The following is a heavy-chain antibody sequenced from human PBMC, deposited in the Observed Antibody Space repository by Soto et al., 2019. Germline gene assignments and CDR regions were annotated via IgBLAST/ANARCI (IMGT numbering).Heavy chain of an antibody. CDR1: GGTFSSYA. D-gene: IGHD3-22*01. V-gene: IGHV1-69*01. J-gene: IGHJ3*02. Sequence: QVQLVQSGAEVKKPGSSVKVSCKASGGTFSSYAISWVRQAPGQGLEWMVGIIPIFGTANYAQKFQGRVTITADESTSTAYMELSSLRSEDTAVYYCARGPYYYDSSGYGAFDIWGQGTMVTVSS. CDR2: IIPIFGTA. CDR3: ARGPYYYDSSGYGAFDI.